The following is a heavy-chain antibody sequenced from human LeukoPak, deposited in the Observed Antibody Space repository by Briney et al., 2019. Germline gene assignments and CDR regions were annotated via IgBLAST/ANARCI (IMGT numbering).Heavy chain of an antibody. J-gene: IGHJ4*02. Sequence: GGSLRLSCEASGFTFSDYWMSWVRQAPGKGLEWVANIKQDGSQKYYVDSMKGRFTISRDNAKNSVYLQMNSLRAEDTAVYYCARGTLIRGVTNIDYWGQGTLVTVSS. D-gene: IGHD3-10*01. CDR1: GFTFSDYW. CDR3: ARGTLIRGVTNIDY. V-gene: IGHV3-7*01. CDR2: IKQDGSQK.